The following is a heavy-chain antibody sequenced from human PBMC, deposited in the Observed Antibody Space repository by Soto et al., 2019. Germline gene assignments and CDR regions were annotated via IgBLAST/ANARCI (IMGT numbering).Heavy chain of an antibody. Sequence: GGSLRLSCAASGFTFSSYAMNWVRQAPGKGLEWVSAISGSGGSTYYAESVKGRFSISRDNSKNTLYLQMSSLRAEDTAVYYCAKTLYYYDTSGYQWGQGTLVTVSS. J-gene: IGHJ4*02. D-gene: IGHD3-22*01. CDR1: GFTFSSYA. V-gene: IGHV3-23*01. CDR2: ISGSGGST. CDR3: AKTLYYYDTSGYQ.